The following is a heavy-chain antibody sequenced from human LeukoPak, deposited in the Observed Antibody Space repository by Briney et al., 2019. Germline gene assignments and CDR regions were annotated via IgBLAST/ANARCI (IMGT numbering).Heavy chain of an antibody. D-gene: IGHD4-17*01. CDR1: GFTFSTYS. CDR3: ARGDYGDYALPFEF. J-gene: IGHJ4*02. V-gene: IGHV3-21*01. Sequence: GGSLRLSCAASGFTFSTYSMNWVRQAPGKGLEWVSSISSSSSYIYYADSMKGQFTISRDNAKNSLYLQMNSLRAEDTAVYYCARGDYGDYALPFEFWGQGTLVTVSS. CDR2: ISSSSSYI.